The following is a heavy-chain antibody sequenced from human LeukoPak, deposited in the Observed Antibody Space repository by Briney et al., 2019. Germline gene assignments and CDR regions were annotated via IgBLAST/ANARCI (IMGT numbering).Heavy chain of an antibody. CDR2: IYYSGST. J-gene: IGHJ6*03. D-gene: IGHD3-10*01. V-gene: IGHV4-59*08. Sequence: SETLSLTCTVSGGSISSYYWSWIRQPPGKGLEWIGYIYYSGSTNYNPSLKSRVTISVDTSKNQFSLKLSSVTAADTAVYYCARQKYGSGYMDVWGKGTTVTVSS. CDR3: ARQKYGSGYMDV. CDR1: GGSISSYY.